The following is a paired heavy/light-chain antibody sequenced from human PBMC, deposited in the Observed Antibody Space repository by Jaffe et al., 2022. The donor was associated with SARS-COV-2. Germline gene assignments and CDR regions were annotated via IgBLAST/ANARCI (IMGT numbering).Heavy chain of an antibody. D-gene: IGHD4-17*01. V-gene: IGHV3-23*01. CDR1: GFTFSSYA. Sequence: EVQLLESGGGLVQPGGSLRLSCATSGFTFSSYAMNWVRQAPGKGLEWVSTISGTGDTTYYAGSVKGRFTISRDNSKNTLYLQMNSLRAEDTAVYYCAKDLRPDYGDYIDDDAFDIWGQGTMVTVSS. CDR3: AKDLRPDYGDYIDDDAFDI. J-gene: IGHJ3*02. CDR2: ISGTGDTT.
Light chain of an antibody. CDR2: GAS. V-gene: IGKV3-15*01. CDR3: QQYNNWPPMYT. Sequence: EIVMTQSPATLSVSPGERATLSCRASQSVGSNLAWYQQKLGQAPRLLIYGASTRAIGIPARFSGSGSGTEFTLTISSLQSEDFAIYYCQQYNNWPPMYTFGQGTKLEIK. J-gene: IGKJ2*01. CDR1: QSVGSN.